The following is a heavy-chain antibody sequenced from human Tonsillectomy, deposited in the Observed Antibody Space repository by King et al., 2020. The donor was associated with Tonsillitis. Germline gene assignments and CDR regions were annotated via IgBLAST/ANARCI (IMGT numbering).Heavy chain of an antibody. D-gene: IGHD2-15*01. CDR2: IDPSDSYT. J-gene: IGHJ4*02. Sequence: DVQLVESGAEVKKPGESLRISCKASGYSFTTYWINWVRQMPGKGLEWMGRIDPSDSYTNYSPSFQGHVTISADKSISTSYLQWSSLKASDTAMYYCARHGVSDGRGPVDYWGQGTLVTVSS. CDR1: GYSFTTYW. V-gene: IGHV5-10-1*03. CDR3: ARHGVSDGRGPVDY.